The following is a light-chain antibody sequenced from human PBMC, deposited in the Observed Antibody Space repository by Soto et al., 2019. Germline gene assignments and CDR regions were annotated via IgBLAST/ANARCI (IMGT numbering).Light chain of an antibody. V-gene: IGKV1-5*03. CDR3: KQYNDNWT. CDR1: QSSSSW. CDR2: KAS. J-gene: IGKJ1*01. Sequence: DIQMTKSPSTLSASVGDRVTITCRASQSSSSWLAWYQQKPWKAPKLLIYKASTLQSGVPSRFSGSGSGTEFTLAISSLQPDDSATYYCKQYNDNWTFGQGTKVEIK.